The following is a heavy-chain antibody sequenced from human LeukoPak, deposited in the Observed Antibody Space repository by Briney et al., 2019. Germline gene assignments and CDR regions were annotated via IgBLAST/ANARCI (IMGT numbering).Heavy chain of an antibody. Sequence: GGSLRLSCAASGFTFSNFGTHWVRQAPGKGLEWVAGISYDGSDAYYVDSVKGRFTISRDNSRNTLFLQMNSLKAEDTAVYYCAKEYIDDGSDYYSAYFDYWGQGTLVTVSS. CDR2: ISYDGSDA. CDR3: AKEYIDDGSDYYSAYFDY. D-gene: IGHD3-22*01. CDR1: GFTFSNFG. J-gene: IGHJ4*02. V-gene: IGHV3-30*18.